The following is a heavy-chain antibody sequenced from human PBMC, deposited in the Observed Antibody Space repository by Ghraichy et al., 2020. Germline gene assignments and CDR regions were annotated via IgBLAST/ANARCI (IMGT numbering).Heavy chain of an antibody. CDR2: IIPIFGTA. D-gene: IGHD4-17*01. J-gene: IGHJ6*03. V-gene: IGHV1-69*06. CDR3: ARGPYGDYELGYYYYMDV. Sequence: SVKVSCKASGGTFSSYAISWVRQAPGQGLEWMGGIIPIFGTANYAQKFQGRVTITADKSTSTAYMELSSLRSEDTAVHYCARGPYGDYELGYYYYMDVWGKGTTVTVSS. CDR1: GGTFSSYA.